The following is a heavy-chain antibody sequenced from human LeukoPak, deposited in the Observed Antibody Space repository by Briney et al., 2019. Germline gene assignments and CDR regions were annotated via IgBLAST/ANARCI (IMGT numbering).Heavy chain of an antibody. J-gene: IGHJ4*02. CDR2: ITRDSIYT. Sequence: GGSLRLSCAASGFTFSSYWMNWVRQTPGKGLEWVSSITRDSIYTFYADSVRGRFTISRDNAKNSLYLQMNSLRAEDTAVYYCARDYGGSSPFDYWGQGTLVTVSS. CDR1: GFTFSSYW. D-gene: IGHD4-23*01. CDR3: ARDYGGSSPFDY. V-gene: IGHV3-21*01.